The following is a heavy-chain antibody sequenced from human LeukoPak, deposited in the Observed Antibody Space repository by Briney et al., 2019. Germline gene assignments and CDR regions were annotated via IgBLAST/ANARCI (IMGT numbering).Heavy chain of an antibody. D-gene: IGHD4-17*01. CDR2: INHSGST. CDR3: ARDYGDYHDAFDI. Sequence: PSETLSLTCAVYGGSFSGYYWSWIRQPPGKGLEWIGEINHSGSTNYNPSLKSRVTISVDTSKNQFSLKLSSVTAADTAVYYCARDYGDYHDAFDIWGQGTMVTVSS. V-gene: IGHV4-34*01. J-gene: IGHJ3*02. CDR1: GGSFSGYY.